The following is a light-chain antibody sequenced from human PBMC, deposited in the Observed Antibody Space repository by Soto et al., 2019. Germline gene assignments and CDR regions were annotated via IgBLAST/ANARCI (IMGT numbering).Light chain of an antibody. CDR1: QSVSGN. V-gene: IGKV3-15*01. CDR2: GAS. CDR3: QQCYSSPLT. J-gene: IGKJ4*01. Sequence: EIVMTQSPATLSVSPGERATLSCRASQSVSGNLAWYQQKPGQAPRLLIYGASTRATGIPARFSGSGSGTEFTLTISSLQSEDFATYYCQQCYSSPLTFGGGTKVEIK.